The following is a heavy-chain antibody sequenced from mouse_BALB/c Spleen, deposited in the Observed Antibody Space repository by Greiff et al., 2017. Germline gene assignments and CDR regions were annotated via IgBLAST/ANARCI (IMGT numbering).Heavy chain of an antibody. CDR1: GFSLTSYG. CDR3: ARWDGYYVGAMDY. J-gene: IGHJ4*01. D-gene: IGHD2-3*01. Sequence: VMLVESGPGLVQPSQSLSITCTVSGFSLTSYGVHWVRQSPGKGLEWLGVIWSGGSTDYNAAFISRLSISKDNSKSQVFFKMNSLQANDTAIYYCARWDGYYVGAMDYWGQGTSVTVSS. V-gene: IGHV2-2*02. CDR2: IWSGGST.